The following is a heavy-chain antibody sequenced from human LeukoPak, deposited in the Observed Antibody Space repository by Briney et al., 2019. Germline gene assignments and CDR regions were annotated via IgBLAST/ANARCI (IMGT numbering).Heavy chain of an antibody. CDR2: INHSGST. CDR1: GGSFSGYY. Sequence: SETLSLTCAVYGGSFSGYYWSWIRQPPGKGLEWIGEINHSGSTNYNPSLKSRVTISVDTSKNQFSLKLSSVTAADTAVYYCVRVGRSSPAGRFDYWGQGTLVTVSS. J-gene: IGHJ4*02. D-gene: IGHD6-13*01. CDR3: VRVGRSSPAGRFDY. V-gene: IGHV4-34*01.